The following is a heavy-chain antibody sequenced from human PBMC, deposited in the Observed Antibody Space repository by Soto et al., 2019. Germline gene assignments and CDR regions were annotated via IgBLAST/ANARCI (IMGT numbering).Heavy chain of an antibody. V-gene: IGHV1-69*13. CDR2: IIPFFGTA. J-gene: IGHJ4*02. D-gene: IGHD4-17*01. Sequence: SVKVSCKASGGTFSTFGISWVRQAPGQGLEWMGGIIPFFGTARYSQKFEDRITITADESTNTVYMDLRSLTSEDTAIYYCAKSAPMDAGDKYYYDFWGQGALVTVS. CDR1: GGTFSTFG. CDR3: AKSAPMDAGDKYYYDF.